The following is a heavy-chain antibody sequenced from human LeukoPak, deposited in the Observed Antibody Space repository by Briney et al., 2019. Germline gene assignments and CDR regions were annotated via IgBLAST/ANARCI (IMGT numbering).Heavy chain of an antibody. V-gene: IGHV3-23*01. D-gene: IGHD3-16*01. CDR2: ISGSGGST. CDR3: AKVSVWYTKGSYGY. CDR1: GFTFSSYA. J-gene: IGHJ4*02. Sequence: GASLRLSCAASGFTFSSYAMSWVRQAPGKGLEWVSAISGSGGSTYYADSVKGWFTISRDNSKNTLYLQMNSLRAEDTAVYYCAKVSVWYTKGSYGYWGQGTLVTVSS.